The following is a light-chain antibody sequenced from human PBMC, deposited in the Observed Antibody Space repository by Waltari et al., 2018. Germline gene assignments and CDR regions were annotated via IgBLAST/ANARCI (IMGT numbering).Light chain of an antibody. CDR3: LSYSGRSDYV. J-gene: IGLJ1*01. Sequence: QSALTQPASVSGSPGQAITISCTGTSTNVGGYNLFSWYRQYPGKAPELMIFGVSEWPSGIATRLSGSKSGNTATLTSSGLQAEDEADYYCLSYSGRSDYVFGTGTRV. CDR2: GVS. V-gene: IGLV2-23*02. CDR1: STNVGGYNL.